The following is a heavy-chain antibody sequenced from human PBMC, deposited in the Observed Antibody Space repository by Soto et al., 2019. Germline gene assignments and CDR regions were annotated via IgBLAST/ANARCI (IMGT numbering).Heavy chain of an antibody. CDR1: GDSVGNGPYY. Sequence: QVRLQESGPGLVKPSETLSLSCLVSGDSVGNGPYYWSWIRQSPGEGLEWIAYIYYSGSTNVNPSLESRVNISIDMSKNQFFLELRSVTAADAAVYFCARVGSSCHSGGCYYYYGLGVWGQETTVAISS. CDR3: ARVGSSCHSGGCYYYYGLGV. V-gene: IGHV4-61*01. D-gene: IGHD1-26*01. CDR2: IYYSGST. J-gene: IGHJ6*02.